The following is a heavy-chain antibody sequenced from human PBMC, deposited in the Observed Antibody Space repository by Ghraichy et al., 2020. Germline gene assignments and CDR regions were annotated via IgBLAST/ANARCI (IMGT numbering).Heavy chain of an antibody. J-gene: IGHJ5*02. CDR3: SRRYCSGGSCYSVWWFDP. CDR2: IYHRGST. CDR1: GDSISNDDYY. Sequence: TLSLTCTVSGDSISNDDYYWSWIRQAPGKDLEWIGYIYHRGSTYFNPSLKSRSTISIDTSKNQFSLKLSSVTAADTAVYYWSRRYCSGGSCYSVWWFDPWGPGTLVTVSS. D-gene: IGHD2-15*01. V-gene: IGHV4-30-4*01.